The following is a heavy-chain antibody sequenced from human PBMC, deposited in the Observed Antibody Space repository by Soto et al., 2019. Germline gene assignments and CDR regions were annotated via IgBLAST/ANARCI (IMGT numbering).Heavy chain of an antibody. V-gene: IGHV3-7*01. J-gene: IGHJ4*02. Sequence: EVQLEESGGGLVQPGGSLRLSCTASGFTFSNYWMSWVRQAPGEGLEWVANMNQDGSERYYVDSVKGRFTISRDNAKNSLYLRVSSLRAEDTAIYYCTRDRSGTMLFWGQGTLVTVSS. CDR1: GFTFSNYW. CDR3: TRDRSGTMLF. CDR2: MNQDGSER. D-gene: IGHD1-7*01.